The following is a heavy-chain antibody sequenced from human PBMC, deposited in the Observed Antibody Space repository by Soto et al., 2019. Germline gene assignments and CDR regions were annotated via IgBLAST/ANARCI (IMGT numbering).Heavy chain of an antibody. V-gene: IGHV3-53*01. CDR3: ARGMYGSGSYYIGDAFDM. J-gene: IGHJ3*02. CDR2: IYRGGDT. Sequence: GSLRLSCAVSGFTVSYNYMNWVRQAPGKGLEWVSVIYRGGDTFYADSVKGRFTISRDNSKNTLYLQMNSLRAEDTAVYYCARGMYGSGSYYIGDAFDMWGQGTMVTVSS. CDR1: GFTVSYNY. D-gene: IGHD3-10*01.